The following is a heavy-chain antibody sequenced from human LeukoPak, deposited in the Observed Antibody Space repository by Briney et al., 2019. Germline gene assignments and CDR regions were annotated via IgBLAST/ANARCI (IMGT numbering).Heavy chain of an antibody. CDR2: INHSGST. D-gene: IGHD4-17*01. CDR3: ASLTFDGDYRDY. V-gene: IGHV4-34*01. Sequence: PSETLSLTCAVYGGSLSGYYWSWIRQPPGKGLEWIGEINHSGSTNYNPSLKSRVTISVDTSKNQFSLKLSSVTAADTAVYYCASLTFDGDYRDYWGQGTLVTVSS. J-gene: IGHJ4*02. CDR1: GGSLSGYY.